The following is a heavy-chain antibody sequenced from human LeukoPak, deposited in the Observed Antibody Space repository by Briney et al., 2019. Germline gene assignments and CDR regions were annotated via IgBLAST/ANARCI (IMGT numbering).Heavy chain of an antibody. CDR2: ISSNGGST. Sequence: GGSLRLSCAASGFTFSSYAMHWVRQAPGKGLEYVSAISSNGGSTYYANSVKGRFTISRDNSKNTLYLQMGSLRAEDMAVYYCAREAPSRRQLDYWGQGTLVTVSS. CDR1: GFTFSSYA. CDR3: AREAPSRRQLDY. J-gene: IGHJ4*02. V-gene: IGHV3-64*01. D-gene: IGHD2-2*01.